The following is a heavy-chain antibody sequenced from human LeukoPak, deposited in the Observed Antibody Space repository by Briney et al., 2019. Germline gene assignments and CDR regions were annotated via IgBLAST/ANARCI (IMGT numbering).Heavy chain of an antibody. J-gene: IGHJ4*02. CDR1: GFTFSSYA. D-gene: IGHD3-9*01. CDR3: AKDRETYYDILTGYYPSSYFDY. CDR2: ISGSGGRT. Sequence: GGPLRLSCAAPGFTFSSYAMSWVRQAPGKGLEWVSAISGSGGRTYYADSVKGRFTISRDNSKNTLYLQMNSLRAEDTAVYYCAKDRETYYDILTGYYPSSYFDYWGQGTLVTVSS. V-gene: IGHV3-23*01.